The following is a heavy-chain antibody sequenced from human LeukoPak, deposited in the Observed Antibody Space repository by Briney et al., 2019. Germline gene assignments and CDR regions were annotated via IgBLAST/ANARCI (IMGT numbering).Heavy chain of an antibody. D-gene: IGHD3-3*01. CDR1: GGSFSGYY. CDR3: AREGYDFWSGSKRNWFDP. CDR2: INHSGST. Sequence: SETLSLTCAVYGGSFSGYYWSWICQPPGKGLEWIGEINHSGSTNYNPSLKSRVTISVDTSKNQFSLKLSSVTAADTAVYYCAREGYDFWSGSKRNWFDPWGQGTLVTVSS. V-gene: IGHV4-34*01. J-gene: IGHJ5*02.